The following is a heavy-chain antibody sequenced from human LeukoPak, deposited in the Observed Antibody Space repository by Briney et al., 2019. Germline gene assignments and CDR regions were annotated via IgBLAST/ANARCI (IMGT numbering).Heavy chain of an antibody. V-gene: IGHV1-46*01. CDR1: GYTFTNYY. J-gene: IGHJ4*02. Sequence: ASVKVSCKASGYTFTNYYIHSVRQAPGQGLAWMGTINPSVGTTRSAQGRVSLTRDTSTSTVYMELSTLRSEDTAVYYCARSVFPYCSGSPYNVDVRQNSYFDFWGQGTLVTVSS. CDR2: INPSVGTT. D-gene: IGHD3-10*01. CDR3: ARSVFPYCSGSPYNVDVRQNSYFDF.